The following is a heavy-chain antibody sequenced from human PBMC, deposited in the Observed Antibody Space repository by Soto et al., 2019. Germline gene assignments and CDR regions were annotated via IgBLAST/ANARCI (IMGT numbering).Heavy chain of an antibody. CDR3: ARQVGGWAPWYFDY. J-gene: IGHJ4*02. CDR1: GGSISSGGYS. D-gene: IGHD6-19*01. CDR2: IYHSGST. V-gene: IGHV4-30-2*01. Sequence: SETLSLTCAVSGGSISSGGYSWSWIRQPPGKGLEWIGYIYHSGSTYYNPSLKSRVTISVDTSRNQFSLKLSSVTAADTAVYYCARQVGGWAPWYFDYWGQGTLVTVSS.